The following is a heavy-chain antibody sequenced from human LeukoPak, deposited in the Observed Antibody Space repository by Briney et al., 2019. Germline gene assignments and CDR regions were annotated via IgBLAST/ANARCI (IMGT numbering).Heavy chain of an antibody. J-gene: IGHJ4*02. D-gene: IGHD3-10*01. CDR3: ARGIVSRSGFDY. CDR1: GGSFSGYY. V-gene: IGHV4-34*01. CDR2: INHSGST. Sequence: LRETLSLTCAVYGGSFSGYYWSWIRQPPGKGLEWIGEINHSGSTNYNPSLKSRVTISVDTSKNQFSLKLSSVTAADTAVYYCARGIVSRSGFDYWGQGTLVTVSS.